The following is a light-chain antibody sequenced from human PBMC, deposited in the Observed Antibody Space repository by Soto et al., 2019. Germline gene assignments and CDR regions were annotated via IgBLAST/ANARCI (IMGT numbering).Light chain of an antibody. CDR1: SSNIERYY. CDR3: ETWDVSLSAGV. CDR2: DND. J-gene: IGLJ3*02. Sequence: QSVLTQPPSISAAPGQKVAISCSGSSSNIERYYVSWYQQFPGTAPRLLIYDNDKRPSGIPDRFSGSKTGASATLGITGLQTGDEADYYCETWDVSLSAGVFGGGTKVTVL. V-gene: IGLV1-51*01.